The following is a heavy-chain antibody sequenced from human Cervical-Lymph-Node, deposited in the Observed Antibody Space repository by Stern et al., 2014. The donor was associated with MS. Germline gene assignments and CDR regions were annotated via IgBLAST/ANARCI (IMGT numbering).Heavy chain of an antibody. CDR2: IYYSGST. Sequence: DQLVESGPGLVKPSQTLSLTCTVSGGSISSGGYYWSWIRQHPGKGLEWIGDIYYSGSTYYNPSLKSRVTISVDTSKNQFSLKLSSVTAADTAVYYCARTPYDFWSGYYGLDYWGQGTLVTVSS. CDR1: GGSISSGGYY. V-gene: IGHV4-31*03. CDR3: ARTPYDFWSGYYGLDY. D-gene: IGHD3-3*01. J-gene: IGHJ4*02.